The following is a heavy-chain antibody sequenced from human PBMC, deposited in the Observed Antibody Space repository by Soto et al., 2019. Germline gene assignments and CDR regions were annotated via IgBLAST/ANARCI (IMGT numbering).Heavy chain of an antibody. Sequence: LSLTCTVSGGSISSYYWSWIRQPPGKGLEWIGYIYYSGSTNYNPSLKSRVTISVDTSKNQFSLKLSSVTAADTAVYYCARLFPDYFDYWGQGTLVTVSS. CDR1: GGSISSYY. CDR2: IYYSGST. J-gene: IGHJ4*02. CDR3: ARLFPDYFDY. V-gene: IGHV4-59*08.